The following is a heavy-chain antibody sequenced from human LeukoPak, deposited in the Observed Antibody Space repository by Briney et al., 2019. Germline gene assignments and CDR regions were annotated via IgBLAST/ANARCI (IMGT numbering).Heavy chain of an antibody. CDR2: INPNSGGT. Sequence: GASVKVSCTASGYNFTDYYMHWVRQAPGQGLEWLGWINPNSGGTNFAQEFQGRVTMTRDTSISTAYMELSRLRSDDTAVYYCARGGWELVAAYFDYWGQGTLVTVSS. CDR3: ARGGWELVAAYFDY. V-gene: IGHV1-2*02. J-gene: IGHJ4*02. D-gene: IGHD1-26*01. CDR1: GYNFTDYY.